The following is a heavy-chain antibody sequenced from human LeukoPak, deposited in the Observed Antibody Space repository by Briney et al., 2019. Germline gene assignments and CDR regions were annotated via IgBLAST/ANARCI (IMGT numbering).Heavy chain of an antibody. CDR2: ISASGGGT. Sequence: GGSLRLSCAASGFTFSTYAMSWVRQAPGKGLEWVSTISASGGGTYYADSVKGRFTISRDNSKNTLYLQMNSLRAEDTAVYYCAKEPAAGIFDYWGQGTLVTVSS. CDR1: GFTFSTYA. CDR3: AKEPAAGIFDY. V-gene: IGHV3-23*01. J-gene: IGHJ4*02. D-gene: IGHD6-13*01.